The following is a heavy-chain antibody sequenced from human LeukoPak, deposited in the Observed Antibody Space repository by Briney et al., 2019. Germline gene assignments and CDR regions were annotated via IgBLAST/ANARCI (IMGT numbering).Heavy chain of an antibody. CDR1: GGSFSGYY. V-gene: IGHV4-34*01. J-gene: IGHJ4*02. D-gene: IGHD5-24*01. Sequence: SETLSLTCVVYGGSFSGYYWSWIRQPPGKGLEWIGSIYYSGSTYYNPSLKSRVTISVDTSKNQFSLKLSSVTAADTAVYYCARPRRDGYNYSYFDYWGQGTLVTVSS. CDR3: ARPRRDGYNYSYFDY. CDR2: IYYSGST.